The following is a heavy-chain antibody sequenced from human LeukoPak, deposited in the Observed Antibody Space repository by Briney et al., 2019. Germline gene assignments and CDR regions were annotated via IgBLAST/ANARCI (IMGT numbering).Heavy chain of an antibody. Sequence: ASVKVSCKASGYTFTSYDINWVRQATGQGLEWMGWMNPNSGNTGYAQKFQDRVTMTRNTSISTAYMELSSLRSEDTAAYYCARGDSEIFGVVIYDYWGQGTLVTVSS. CDR2: MNPNSGNT. J-gene: IGHJ4*02. D-gene: IGHD3-3*01. CDR3: ARGDSEIFGVVIYDY. CDR1: GYTFTSYD. V-gene: IGHV1-8*01.